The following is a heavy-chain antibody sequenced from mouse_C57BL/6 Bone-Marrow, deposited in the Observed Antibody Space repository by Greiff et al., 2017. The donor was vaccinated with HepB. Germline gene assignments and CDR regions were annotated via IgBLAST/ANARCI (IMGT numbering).Heavy chain of an antibody. D-gene: IGHD2-3*01. V-gene: IGHV1-42*01. CDR1: GYSFTGYY. CDR3: ARSPYDGYYKDWFAY. Sequence: VQLKQSGPELVKPGASVKISCKASGYSFTGYYMNWVKQSPEKSLEWIGEINPSTGGTTYNQKFKAKATLTVDKSSSTAYMQLKSLTSEDSAVSYCARSPYDGYYKDWFAYWGQGTLVTVSA. J-gene: IGHJ3*01. CDR2: INPSTGGT.